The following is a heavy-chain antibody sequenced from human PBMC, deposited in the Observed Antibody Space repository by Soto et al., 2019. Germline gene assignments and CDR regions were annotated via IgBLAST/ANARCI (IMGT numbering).Heavy chain of an antibody. V-gene: IGHV3-33*01. D-gene: IGHD4-17*01. J-gene: IGHJ4*02. CDR3: ARDPAGYGDYATFDY. CDR1: GFSFSTYA. Sequence: QVQLVESGGGVVQPGRSLRLSCAASGFSFSTYAMHWVRQAPGKGLEWVAIIWYDGSNEHYVDSVNGRFTISRDNSNNTLYLQMNSLRAEDTAVYYCARDPAGYGDYATFDYWGQGTQVTVSS. CDR2: IWYDGSNE.